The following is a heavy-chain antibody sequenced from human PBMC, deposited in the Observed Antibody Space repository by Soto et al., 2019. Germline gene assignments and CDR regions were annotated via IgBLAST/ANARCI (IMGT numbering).Heavy chain of an antibody. J-gene: IGHJ4*02. V-gene: IGHV3-30*18. Sequence: QVQLVESGGGVVQPGRSLKLSCAASGFTFSNYAIHWVRQAPGKGLEWVAVIASDGKDKRYADSVKGRFTISRDNSKNAADLQMNSLRGEDTAVYYCAKDGAIAAADYFFDYWGQGSLVTVSS. CDR2: IASDGKDK. CDR3: AKDGAIAAADYFFDY. D-gene: IGHD6-13*01. CDR1: GFTFSNYA.